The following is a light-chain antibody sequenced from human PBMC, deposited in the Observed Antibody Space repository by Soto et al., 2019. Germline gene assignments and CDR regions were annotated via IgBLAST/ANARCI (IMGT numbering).Light chain of an antibody. CDR3: QQYNTWSLIT. CDR2: GAS. J-gene: IGKJ5*01. Sequence: EIVMTQSPATLSVSPGDTATLSCRASQSIGSNVGWYQQKPGQAPRLLIYGASTRANGISARFSGSGSGTEFSLTISSLQSEDFAVYYCQQYNTWSLITFGQGTRLEIK. CDR1: QSIGSN. V-gene: IGKV3-15*01.